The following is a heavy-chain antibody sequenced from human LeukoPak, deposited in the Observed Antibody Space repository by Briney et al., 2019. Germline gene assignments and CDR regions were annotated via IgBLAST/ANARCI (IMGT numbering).Heavy chain of an antibody. Sequence: GGSLRLSCAASGFTFSSYAMSWVRQAPGKGLEWVSAISGSGGSTYHADSVKGRFTISRGNSKNTLYLQMNSLRAEDTAVYYCAKRLSPFCSGGSCYAPGFDYWGQGTLVTVSS. V-gene: IGHV3-23*01. CDR3: AKRLSPFCSGGSCYAPGFDY. D-gene: IGHD2-15*01. CDR2: ISGSGGST. CDR1: GFTFSSYA. J-gene: IGHJ4*02.